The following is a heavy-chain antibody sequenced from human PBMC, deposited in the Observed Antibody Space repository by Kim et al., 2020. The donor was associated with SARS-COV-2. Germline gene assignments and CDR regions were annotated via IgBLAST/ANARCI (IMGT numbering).Heavy chain of an antibody. D-gene: IGHD2-2*01. Sequence: VKGRFTISSDNAKSSLSLQMNSLRAEDTAVYYCARSLYCSSTSCFYGMDVWGQGTTVTVSS. CDR3: ARSLYCSSTSCFYGMDV. J-gene: IGHJ6*02. V-gene: IGHV3-48*03.